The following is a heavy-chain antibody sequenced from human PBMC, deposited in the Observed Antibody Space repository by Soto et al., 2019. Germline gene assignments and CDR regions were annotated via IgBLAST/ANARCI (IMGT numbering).Heavy chain of an antibody. J-gene: IGHJ3*02. Sequence: ASVKVSCPASGDTLTSYYINWVRQSSGQGLEWVRWMTATSGHPVYAQKFQGRVTMIRKTSRRTACMGLCRLRSEDTAGYYWAIAPIYSSGWYLKVIHAFDILGQGTMVTVSS. CDR1: GDTLTSYY. CDR2: MTATSGHP. CDR3: AIAPIYSSGWYLKVIHAFDI. D-gene: IGHD6-19*01. V-gene: IGHV1-8*01.